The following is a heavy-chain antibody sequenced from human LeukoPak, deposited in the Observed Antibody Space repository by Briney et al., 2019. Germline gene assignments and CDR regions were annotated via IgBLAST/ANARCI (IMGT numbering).Heavy chain of an antibody. D-gene: IGHD4-17*01. V-gene: IGHV4-39*07. Sequence: PSETLSLTCTVSGGSISSSSYYWGWIRQPPGKGLEWIGSIYYSGSTYYNPSLKSRVTISVDTSKNQFSLKLSSVTAADTAVYYCARATYLPTGFDYWGQGTLVTVSS. CDR3: ARATYLPTGFDY. J-gene: IGHJ4*02. CDR1: GGSISSSSYY. CDR2: IYYSGST.